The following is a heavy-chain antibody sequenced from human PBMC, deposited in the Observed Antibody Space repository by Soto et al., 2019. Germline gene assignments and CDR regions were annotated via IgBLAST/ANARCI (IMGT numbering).Heavy chain of an antibody. V-gene: IGHV1-69*02. J-gene: IGHJ3*02. CDR2: IMPMLGVR. Sequence: QVQLVQSGAEVKKPGSSVKVSCKDSGGTFSTYSMFWVRQAPGQGLEWMGRIMPMLGVRNYAQRFQDRVTIIADKSTATVHMELSSLRSEATALYYCTIGSWSGEVFDIWGQGTMVTVSS. CDR3: TIGSWSGEVFDI. D-gene: IGHD2-21*01. CDR1: GGTFSTYS.